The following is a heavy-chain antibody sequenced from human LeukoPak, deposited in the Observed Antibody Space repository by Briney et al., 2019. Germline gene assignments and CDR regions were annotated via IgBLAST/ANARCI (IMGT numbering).Heavy chain of an antibody. V-gene: IGHV4-59*12. Sequence: PSETLSLTCTVSGGSISSYYWSWIRQPPGKGLEWIGSIYYSGSTYYNPSLKSRVTISVDTSKNQFSLKLSSVTAADTAVYYCARDRGGAAAVVYWGQGTLVTVSS. D-gene: IGHD6-13*01. CDR2: IYYSGST. J-gene: IGHJ4*02. CDR3: ARDRGGAAAVVY. CDR1: GGSISSYY.